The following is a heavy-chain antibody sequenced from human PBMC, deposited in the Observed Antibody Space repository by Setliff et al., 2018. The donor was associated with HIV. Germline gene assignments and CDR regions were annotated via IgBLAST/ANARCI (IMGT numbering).Heavy chain of an antibody. V-gene: IGHV1-2*06. CDR2: INPNTGGT. D-gene: IGHD7-27*01. CDR3: ARQFSNSLDH. J-gene: IGHJ4*02. Sequence: ASVKVSCKPSGYPFTGYYMHWVRQAPGQGLEWMGRINPNTGGTNSAQKFQGRVTMTTDTSISTAYMELTGLTSDDTAMYYCARQFSNSLDHWGQGTLVTVSS. CDR1: GYPFTGYY.